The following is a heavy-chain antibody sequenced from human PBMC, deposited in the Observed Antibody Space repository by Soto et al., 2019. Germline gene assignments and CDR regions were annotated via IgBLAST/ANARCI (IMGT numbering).Heavy chain of an antibody. J-gene: IGHJ6*02. Sequence: SLRLSCAASGFTFSSYGMHWVRQAPGKGLEWVAVISYDGSNKYYADSVKGRFTISRDNSKNTLYLQMNSLRAEDTAVYYCAKAPGFLEWLFPRNYYYGMDVWGQGTTVTVSS. V-gene: IGHV3-30*18. D-gene: IGHD3-3*01. CDR2: ISYDGSNK. CDR1: GFTFSSYG. CDR3: AKAPGFLEWLFPRNYYYGMDV.